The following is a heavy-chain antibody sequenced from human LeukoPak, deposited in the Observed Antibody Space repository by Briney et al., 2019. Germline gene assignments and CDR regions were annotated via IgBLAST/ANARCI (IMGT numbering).Heavy chain of an antibody. CDR3: AKDQKTTGGSDYVWGSYRYDGVSYFDY. Sequence: GGSLRLSCAASGFTFSSYGMHWVRQAPGKGLEWVAVISYDGSNKYYADSVKGRFTISRDNSKNTLYLQMNSLRAEDTAMYYCAKDQKTTGGSDYVWGSYRYDGVSYFDYWGQGTLVTVSS. D-gene: IGHD3-16*02. J-gene: IGHJ4*02. V-gene: IGHV3-30*18. CDR2: ISYDGSNK. CDR1: GFTFSSYG.